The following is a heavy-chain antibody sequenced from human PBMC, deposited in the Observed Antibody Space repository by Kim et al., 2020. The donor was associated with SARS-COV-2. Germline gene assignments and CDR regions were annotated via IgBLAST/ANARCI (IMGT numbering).Heavy chain of an antibody. CDR3: ARGYGGNHIRYYYGMDV. CDR2: IIPIFGTA. Sequence: SVKVSCKASGGTFSSYAISWVRQAPGQGLEWMGGIIPIFGTANYAQKFQGRVTITADESTSTAYMELSSLRSEDTAVYYCARGYGGNHIRYYYGMDVWGQGTTVTVSS. CDR1: GGTFSSYA. V-gene: IGHV1-69*13. D-gene: IGHD2-15*01. J-gene: IGHJ6*02.